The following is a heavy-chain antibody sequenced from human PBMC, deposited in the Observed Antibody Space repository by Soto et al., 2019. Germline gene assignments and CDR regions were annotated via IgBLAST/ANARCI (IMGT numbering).Heavy chain of an antibody. CDR3: AVGYGGIAAAGTLGYYMDV. CDR2: IYYSGST. D-gene: IGHD6-13*01. J-gene: IGHJ6*03. V-gene: IGHV4-59*01. CDR1: GGPISSYY. Sequence: SETLSLTCTVSGGPISSYYWSWIRQPPGKGLEWIGYIYYSGSTNYNPSLKSRVTISVDTSKNQFSLKLSSVTAADTAVYYCAVGYGGIAAAGTLGYYMDVWGKGTTVTVSS.